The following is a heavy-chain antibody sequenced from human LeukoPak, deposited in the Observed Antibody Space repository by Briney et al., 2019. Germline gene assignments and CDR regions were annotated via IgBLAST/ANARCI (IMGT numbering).Heavy chain of an antibody. CDR3: ARVAPPNYDILTGYGNYYYYYGMDV. CDR2: ISAYNGNT. Sequence: ASVKVSCKASGYTFTSYGISWVRQAPGQGLEWMGWISAYNGNTNYAQKLQGRVTMTTDTSTSTAHMELRSLRSDDTAVYYCARVAPPNYDILTGYGNYYYYYGMDVWGQGTTVTVSS. V-gene: IGHV1-18*01. J-gene: IGHJ6*02. D-gene: IGHD3-9*01. CDR1: GYTFTSYG.